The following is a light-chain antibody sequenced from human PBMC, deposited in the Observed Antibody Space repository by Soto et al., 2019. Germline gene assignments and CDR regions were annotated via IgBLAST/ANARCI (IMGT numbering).Light chain of an antibody. CDR3: QQYYDTPYT. V-gene: IGKV4-1*01. CDR2: WAS. CDR1: QSVLFTSNNKNY. J-gene: IGKJ2*01. Sequence: DIVMTQSPDSLPVSLGERATINCKSSQSVLFTSNNKNYLSWYQQKPGQPPKLLIYWASTRESGVPDRFSGSGSGTDFTLSIGSLQAEDVAVYYCQQYYDTPYTFGQGTKLEIK.